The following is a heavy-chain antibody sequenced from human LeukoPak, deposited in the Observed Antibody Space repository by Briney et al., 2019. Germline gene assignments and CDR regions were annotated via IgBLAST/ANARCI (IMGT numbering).Heavy chain of an antibody. CDR3: ARVMVRGVLSYIDY. V-gene: IGHV4-59*01. J-gene: IGHJ4*02. Sequence: SETLSLTCTVSGGSISSYYWSWIRQPPGKGLEWIGYIYYSGSTNYNPSLKSRVTISVDTSKNQFSLKLRSVTAADTAVYYCARVMVRGVLSYIDYWDQGTLVTVSS. D-gene: IGHD3-10*01. CDR1: GGSISSYY. CDR2: IYYSGST.